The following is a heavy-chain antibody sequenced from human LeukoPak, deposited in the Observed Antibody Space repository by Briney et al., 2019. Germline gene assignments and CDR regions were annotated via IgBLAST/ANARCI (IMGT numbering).Heavy chain of an antibody. D-gene: IGHD3-10*02. CDR1: GFTFSTYE. CDR3: AELGITMIGGV. Sequence: GRSLRLSCAASGFTFSTYEMNWVRQAPGKGLEWVSYISSSGSTIYYADSVKGRFTISRDNAKNSLYLQMNSLRAEDTAVYYCAELGITMIGGVWGKGTTVTISS. CDR2: ISSSGSTI. V-gene: IGHV3-48*03. J-gene: IGHJ6*04.